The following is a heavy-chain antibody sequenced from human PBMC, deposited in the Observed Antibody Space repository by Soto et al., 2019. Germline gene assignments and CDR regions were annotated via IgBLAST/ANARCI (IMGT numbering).Heavy chain of an antibody. CDR2: ISAYNGNT. Sequence: GASVKVSCKASGYTFTSYGISWVRQAPGQGLEWMGWISAYNGNTNYAQKLQARVTMTTETSTSTAYMELRSLRSDDTAVYYCAREVITMVRGVSYYGKDVWGQGTTVTVSS. J-gene: IGHJ6*02. CDR1: GYTFTSYG. V-gene: IGHV1-18*01. D-gene: IGHD3-10*01. CDR3: AREVITMVRGVSYYGKDV.